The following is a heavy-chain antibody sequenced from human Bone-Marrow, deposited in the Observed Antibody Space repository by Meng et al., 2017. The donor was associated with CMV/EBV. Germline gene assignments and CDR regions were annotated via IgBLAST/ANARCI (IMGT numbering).Heavy chain of an antibody. D-gene: IGHD6-13*01. V-gene: IGHV4-59*02. CDR1: GGSVIDYY. J-gene: IGHJ6*01. CDR2: LYYTRST. CDR3: ARDFAPGAAVPWGQKSAMDV. Sequence: SETLSLTCIVSGGSVIDYYRSWIRQPPGKGLEWIGYLYYTRSTTYNPSLESRATISIDTSKNHFSLRLKSVTAADTGVYYCARDFAPGAAVPWGQKSAMDVWGQGHTVNGAS.